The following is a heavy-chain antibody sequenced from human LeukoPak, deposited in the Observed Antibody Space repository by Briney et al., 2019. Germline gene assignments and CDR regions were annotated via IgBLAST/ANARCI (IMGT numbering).Heavy chain of an antibody. V-gene: IGHV3-48*02. CDR1: GFTFSSYS. J-gene: IGHJ4*02. Sequence: GGSLRLSCAASGFTFSSYSMNWVRQAPGKGLEWVSYISSSSSTIYYADSMKGRFTISRDNAKNPLYLQMNSLRDEDTAVYYCARLYTVTSDYWGQGTLVTVSS. D-gene: IGHD4-17*01. CDR2: ISSSSSTI. CDR3: ARLYTVTSDY.